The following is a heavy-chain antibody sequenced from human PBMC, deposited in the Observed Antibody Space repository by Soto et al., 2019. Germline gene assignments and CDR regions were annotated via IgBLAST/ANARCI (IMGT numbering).Heavy chain of an antibody. CDR2: ISVSGGST. J-gene: IGHJ6*02. CDR1: LSSYA. CDR3: AKGDFFVGGTIYRMDV. Sequence: GGSLRLSCAVSLSSYAMTWVRQAPGKGLEWVAGISVSGGSTNYAVSVKGRFTISRDNDKNTVYLQMNSLSAEDTAVYYCAKGDFFVGGTIYRMDVWGQGTTVTVSS. D-gene: IGHD3-16*01. V-gene: IGHV3-23*01.